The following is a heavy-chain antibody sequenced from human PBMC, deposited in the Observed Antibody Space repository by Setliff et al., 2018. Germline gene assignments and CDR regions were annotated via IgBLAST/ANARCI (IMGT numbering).Heavy chain of an antibody. D-gene: IGHD3-3*01. J-gene: IGHJ6*03. CDR2: IYTTWST. CDR3: ARATGFFYVDA. V-gene: IGHV4-61*09. CDR1: GGSVGSDFSY. Sequence: PSETLSLTCSVSGGSVGSDFSYWTWIRQPAGKGLEWIGQIYTTWSTNYNPSLKSRVTISLDASKNQFFPRLTSVTAADTAVYYCARATGFFYVDAWGKGTTVTVSS.